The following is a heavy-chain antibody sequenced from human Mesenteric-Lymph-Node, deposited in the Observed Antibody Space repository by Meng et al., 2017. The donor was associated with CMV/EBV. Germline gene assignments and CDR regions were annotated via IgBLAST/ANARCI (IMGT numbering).Heavy chain of an antibody. CDR2: INPNTGDT. CDR1: GYTFTSYD. V-gene: IGHV1-2*06. D-gene: IGHD3-22*01. J-gene: IGHJ4*02. Sequence: ASVKVSCKASGYTFTSYDINWVRQATGQGLEWMGRINPNTGDTNYAQKFQDRVTMTRDTSINTAYMELSRLRSDDTAVYYCARAYDNTGSTKYYFIYWGQGTLVTVSS. CDR3: ARAYDNTGSTKYYFIY.